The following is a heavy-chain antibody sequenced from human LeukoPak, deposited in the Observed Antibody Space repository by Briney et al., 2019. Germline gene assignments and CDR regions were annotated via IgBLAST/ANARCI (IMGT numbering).Heavy chain of an antibody. V-gene: IGHV3-48*03. CDR1: GFTFSSYE. CDR2: ISSSGSTI. J-gene: IGHJ4*02. Sequence: GGSLRLSCGASGFTFSSYEMNWVRQAPGKGLEWVSYISSSGSTIYYSDSVKGRFTISRDNAKNSLYLQMNSLRAEDTALYYCASDWWFGELPYFDYWGQGTLVTVSS. CDR3: ASDWWFGELPYFDY. D-gene: IGHD3-10*01.